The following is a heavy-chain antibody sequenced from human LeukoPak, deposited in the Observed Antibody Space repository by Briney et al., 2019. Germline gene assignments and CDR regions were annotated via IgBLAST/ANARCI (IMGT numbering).Heavy chain of an antibody. J-gene: IGHJ4*02. CDR1: GFTFNTYW. V-gene: IGHV3-7*01. Sequence: RGGSLRLSSAASGFTFNTYWMSLVRQAPGNGLEWVSNINVADTEVNYADSVKGSVTISRDNDKYSLYLQMTDLRAADPAIYYCARDESIDYESNGYLDYWGQGPLVTVPS. CDR2: INVADTEV. D-gene: IGHD3-22*01. CDR3: ARDESIDYESNGYLDY.